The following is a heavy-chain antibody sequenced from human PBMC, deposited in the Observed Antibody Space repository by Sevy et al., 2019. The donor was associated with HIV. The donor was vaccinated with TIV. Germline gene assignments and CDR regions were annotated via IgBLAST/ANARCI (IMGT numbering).Heavy chain of an antibody. V-gene: IGHV3-23*01. CDR3: ASFMNWTIRDWFDP. D-gene: IGHD1-1*01. Sequence: GGSLRLSCAASGFTFSSYAMSWVRQAPGKGLEWVSAISGNGADTYYADSVKGRFTISRDNSKNTLYLQMNSLRAEDTGVYYCASFMNWTIRDWFDPWGQRTLVTVSS. CDR2: ISGNGADT. J-gene: IGHJ5*02. CDR1: GFTFSSYA.